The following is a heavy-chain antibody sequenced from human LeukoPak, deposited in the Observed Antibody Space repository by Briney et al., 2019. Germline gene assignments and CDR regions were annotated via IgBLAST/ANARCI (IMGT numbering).Heavy chain of an antibody. V-gene: IGHV1-69*05. J-gene: IGHJ4*02. CDR3: ARDDGSATLGFDS. CDR1: GTTFSRSA. CDR2: VIPILGTT. Sequence: SVKVSCKASGTTFSRSAISWVRQAPGQGLEWMGGVIPILGTTNYAQKFQDRVSITTDESTSTAYMEVSSLRSVDTAVYYCARDDGSATLGFDSWGQGTLVTVSA. D-gene: IGHD1-26*01.